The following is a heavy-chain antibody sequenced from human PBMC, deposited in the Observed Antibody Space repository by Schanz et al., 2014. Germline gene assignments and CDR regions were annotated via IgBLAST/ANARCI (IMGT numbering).Heavy chain of an antibody. V-gene: IGHV1-8*02. CDR1: GYTFSDYY. CDR2: MQPDSGKT. Sequence: QVQLVQSEAEVKKPGASVKVSCKASGYTFSDYYIHWVRQAIGQGPEWMGWMQPDSGKTHYAEKFQGRVAMARDVSISTAYMELSSLASEDTAVYYCARGQRRTIGRPFGPWGQGTLXTVSS. CDR3: ARGQRRTIGRPFGP. D-gene: IGHD6-25*01. J-gene: IGHJ5*02.